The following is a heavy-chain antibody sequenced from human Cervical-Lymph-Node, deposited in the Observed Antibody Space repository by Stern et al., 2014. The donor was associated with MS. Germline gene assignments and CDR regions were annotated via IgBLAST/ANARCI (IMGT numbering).Heavy chain of an antibody. Sequence: EVHLVESGGGLVKPGGSLRLSCVASGFTFSDAWMSWVRQAPGKGLEWVGLIKSKTNGETTDYAATVKGRFSISRDDSKNTVYLQMNSLKTEDTGIYYCLGTYLAYWGQGTLVAVSS. CDR1: GFTFSDAW. CDR2: IKSKTNGETT. CDR3: LGTYLAY. V-gene: IGHV3-15*01. J-gene: IGHJ4*02.